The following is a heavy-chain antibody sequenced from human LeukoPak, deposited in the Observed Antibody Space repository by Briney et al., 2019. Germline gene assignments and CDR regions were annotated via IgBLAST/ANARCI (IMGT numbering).Heavy chain of an antibody. CDR3: ARDIGRDSSGKEVDY. V-gene: IGHV1-46*01. D-gene: IGHD3-22*01. J-gene: IGHJ4*02. CDR2: INPSGGST. CDR1: GYTFTSYD. Sequence: ASVKVSCKASGYTFTSYDINWVRQAPGQGLEWMGIINPSGGSTSYAQKFQGRVTMTRDTSTSTVYMELSSLRSEDTAVYYCARDIGRDSSGKEVDYWGQGTLVTVSS.